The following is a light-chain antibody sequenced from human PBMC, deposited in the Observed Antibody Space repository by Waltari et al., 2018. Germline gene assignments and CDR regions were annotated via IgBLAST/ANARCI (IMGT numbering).Light chain of an antibody. Sequence: QSALTQPASVSGSPGQSITISCTGTRSDVGGYNYVSWCQQHPGKAPKLMIYDVSKRPSGVSNRFSGSKSGNTASLTISGLQAEDEADYYCSSYTSSSLLVFGGGTKLTVL. J-gene: IGLJ3*02. CDR2: DVS. V-gene: IGLV2-14*01. CDR3: SSYTSSSLLV. CDR1: RSDVGGYNY.